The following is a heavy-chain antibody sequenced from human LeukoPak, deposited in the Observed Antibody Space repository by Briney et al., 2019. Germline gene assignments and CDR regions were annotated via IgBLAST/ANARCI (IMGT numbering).Heavy chain of an antibody. CDR1: GFTFSSYG. J-gene: IGHJ4*02. V-gene: IGHV3-33*01. D-gene: IGHD3-22*01. CDR3: ARGGRPWYYDSSGYYQREFDY. CDR2: IWYDGSNK. Sequence: GGSLRLSCAASGFTFSSYGMHWVRQAPGKGLEWVAVIWYDGSNKYYADSVKGRFTISRDNSKNTLYLQMNSLRAEATAVYYCARGGRPWYYDSSGYYQREFDYWGQGTLVTVSS.